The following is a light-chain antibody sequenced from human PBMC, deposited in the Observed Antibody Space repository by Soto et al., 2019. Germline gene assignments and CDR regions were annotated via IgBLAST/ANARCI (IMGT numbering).Light chain of an antibody. CDR2: LAS. V-gene: IGKV3-20*01. J-gene: IGKJ2*01. Sequence: EIVLTQSPGTLSSSPGERATLSCRASQSILSHYLAWYQQKPGQPPRLVIYLASNRATGIPDRFSGSGSGAAFSLTIDRLEPEDFAVYYCQQYGRAPYTFGQGTKLQIK. CDR1: QSILSHY. CDR3: QQYGRAPYT.